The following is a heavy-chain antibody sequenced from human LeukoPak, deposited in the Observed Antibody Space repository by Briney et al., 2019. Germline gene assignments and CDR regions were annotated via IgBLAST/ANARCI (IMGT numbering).Heavy chain of an antibody. CDR2: IYYSGST. D-gene: IGHD4-17*01. Sequence: SETLSLTCTVSGGSITSYYWSWIRQPPRKGLEWIGYIYYSGSTNYNPSLKSRVTISVDTSKNQFSLKLSSVTAADTAVYYCARGYYGDYVSDSYFQHWGQGTLVTVSS. J-gene: IGHJ1*01. CDR3: ARGYYGDYVSDSYFQH. CDR1: GGSITSYY. V-gene: IGHV4-59*01.